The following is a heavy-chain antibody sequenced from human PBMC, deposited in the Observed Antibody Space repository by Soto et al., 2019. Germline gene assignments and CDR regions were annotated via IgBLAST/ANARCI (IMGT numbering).Heavy chain of an antibody. V-gene: IGHV3-74*01. CDR3: TKDTFGGRDS. CDR1: ELSLNIYW. Sequence: LRLSCTASELSLNIYWMHWVRQAPGKGLVWVARINPESTTITYANSVTGRFTISRDYAKDTLYLQMNGLSAEDTAIYYCTKDTFGGRDSWGQGTLVTVSS. CDR2: INPESTTI. D-gene: IGHD2-15*01. J-gene: IGHJ4*02.